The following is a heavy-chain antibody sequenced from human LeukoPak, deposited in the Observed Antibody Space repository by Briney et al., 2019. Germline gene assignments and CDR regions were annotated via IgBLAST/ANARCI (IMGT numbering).Heavy chain of an antibody. J-gene: IGHJ4*02. D-gene: IGHD2-21*02. V-gene: IGHV4-59*01. CDR1: GGSISSYY. Sequence: SETLSLTCTVSGGSISSYYWSWIRQPPWKGLEWIAYIYYSGSTNYNPSLKSRVTISVDTSKNQFSLKLSSVTAADAAVYYCARATDVVVTATFFDYWGQGTLVTVSS. CDR3: ARATDVVVTATFFDY. CDR2: IYYSGST.